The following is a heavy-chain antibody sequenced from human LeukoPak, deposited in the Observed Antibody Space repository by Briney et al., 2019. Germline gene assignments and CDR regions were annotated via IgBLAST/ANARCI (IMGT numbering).Heavy chain of an antibody. CDR3: ARSMVRIDY. J-gene: IGHJ4*02. CDR2: ISGSGDST. V-gene: IGHV3-23*01. D-gene: IGHD3-10*01. CDR1: GFTFSSYA. Sequence: GSLRLSCAASGFTFSSYAMSWVRQAPGKGLEWVSSISGSGDSTYYADSVKGRFTISRDNSKNTLYLQMNSLRAEDTAVYYCARSMVRIDYWGQGTLVTVSS.